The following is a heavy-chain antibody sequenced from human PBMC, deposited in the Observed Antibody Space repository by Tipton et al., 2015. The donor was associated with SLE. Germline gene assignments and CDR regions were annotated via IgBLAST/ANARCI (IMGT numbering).Heavy chain of an antibody. CDR3: ARSSTPPRYSSGWDPRNYGMDV. CDR1: GGYITSHY. V-gene: IGHV4-59*11. J-gene: IGHJ6*02. CDR2: IYYSGST. Sequence: TLSLTCTVSGGYITSHYWSWIRQPPGKGLEWIGYIYYSGSTNYNPSLKSRVTISVDTSKNQFSLKLSSVTAADTAVYYCARSSTPPRYSSGWDPRNYGMDVWGQGTTVTVSS. D-gene: IGHD6-19*01.